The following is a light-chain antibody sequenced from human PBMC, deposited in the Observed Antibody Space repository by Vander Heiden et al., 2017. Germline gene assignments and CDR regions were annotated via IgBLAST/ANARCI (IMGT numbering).Light chain of an antibody. V-gene: IGKV4-1*01. CDR1: QSVLYSSNNKYY. J-gene: IGKJ5*01. CDR3: QQYYTTLT. CDR2: WAS. Sequence: DIVMTQSPDSLAVSLGERATINCKSSQSVLYSSNNKYYLAWYRQKPGQPPELLIYWASTRESGVPDRFSGSGSGTDFTLTISSLQAEDVAVYYCQQYYTTLTFGQGTRLEIK.